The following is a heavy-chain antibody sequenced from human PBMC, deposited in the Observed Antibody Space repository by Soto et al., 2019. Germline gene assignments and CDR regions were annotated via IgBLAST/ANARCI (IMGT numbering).Heavy chain of an antibody. V-gene: IGHV3-66*01. D-gene: IGHD5-18*01. CDR1: GVTVSSNY. J-gene: IGHJ4*02. CDR3: AKEIGEHLWLFDY. CDR2: IYSGGST. Sequence: GGSLRLSCAASGVTVSSNYMSWVRQAPGKGLEWVSVIYSGGSTYYADSVKGRFTISRDNSKNTLYLQMNSLRAEDTAVYYCAKEIGEHLWLFDYWGQGTLVTVSS.